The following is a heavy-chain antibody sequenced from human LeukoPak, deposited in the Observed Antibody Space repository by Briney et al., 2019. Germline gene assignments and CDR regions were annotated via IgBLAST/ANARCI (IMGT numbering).Heavy chain of an antibody. J-gene: IGHJ6*02. Sequence: ASETLSLTCAVYGGSFSGYYWTWIRQPPGKGLEWIGEINHSGSTNYNPSLKSRVTISVDTSKNQFSLKLSSVTAADKAVYYCARNPRYLLTYYYYYGIDVWGQGTTVTVSS. CDR3: ARNPRYLLTYYYYYGIDV. CDR2: INHSGST. CDR1: GGSFSGYY. D-gene: IGHD1-26*01. V-gene: IGHV4-34*01.